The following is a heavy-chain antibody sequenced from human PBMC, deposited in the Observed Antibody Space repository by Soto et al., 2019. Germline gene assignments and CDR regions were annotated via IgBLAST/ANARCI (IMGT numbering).Heavy chain of an antibody. CDR2: IYWDDDK. D-gene: IGHD2-15*01. Sequence: QITLKESGPTLVKPTQTLTLTCTFSGFSLSTSGVGVAWIRQPPGKALEWLALIYWDDDKRYRPSLESRLTSPKYTSRNQVVLTMTNMDSVDTATYSCAYLPCSGGSCYWFSFSGMDVWGQGTMVTVSS. J-gene: IGHJ6*02. V-gene: IGHV2-5*02. CDR3: AYLPCSGGSCYWFSFSGMDV. CDR1: GFSLSTSGVG.